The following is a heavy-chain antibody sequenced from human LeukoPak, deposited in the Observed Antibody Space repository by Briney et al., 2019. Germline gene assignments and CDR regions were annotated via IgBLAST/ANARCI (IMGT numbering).Heavy chain of an antibody. D-gene: IGHD1-7*01. CDR3: ARDRPGGELVDY. CDR1: GYTFTGYY. CDR2: INPNSGGT. V-gene: IGHV1-2*02. J-gene: IGHJ4*02. Sequence: ASVKVSGKASGYTFTGYYIHWVGQAPGQGLEWMGWINPNSGGTNYAQKFQDRSTMARDTSINTAYLELSSLRFDDTAVYYCARDRPGGELVDYWGQGTLVTVSS.